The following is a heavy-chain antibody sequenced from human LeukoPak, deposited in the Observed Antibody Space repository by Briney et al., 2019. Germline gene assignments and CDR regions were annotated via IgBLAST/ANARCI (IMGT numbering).Heavy chain of an antibody. D-gene: IGHD3-22*01. CDR2: INPNSGGT. V-gene: IGHV1-2*06. CDR3: ARDLVFGTPYYYDSSGYYYGY. CDR1: GYTFTGYY. J-gene: IGHJ4*02. Sequence: ASVKVSCKASGYTFTGYYMHWVRQAPGQGLEWMGRINPNSGGTNYAQKFQGRATMTRDTSISTAYMELSRLRSDDTAVYYCARDLVFGTPYYYDSSGYYYGYWGQGTLVTVSS.